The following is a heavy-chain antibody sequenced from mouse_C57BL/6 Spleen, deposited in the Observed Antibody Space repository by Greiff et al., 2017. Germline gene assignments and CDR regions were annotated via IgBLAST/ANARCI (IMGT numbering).Heavy chain of an antibody. Sequence: VKVVESGAELVKPGASVKISCKASGYAFSSYWMNWVKQRPGKGLEWIGQIYPGDGDTNYNGKFKGKATLTADKSSSTAYMQLSSLTSEDSAVYFCARGGWLLPFAYWGQGTLVTVSA. CDR2: IYPGDGDT. CDR3: ARGGWLLPFAY. D-gene: IGHD2-3*01. CDR1: GYAFSSYW. V-gene: IGHV1-80*01. J-gene: IGHJ3*01.